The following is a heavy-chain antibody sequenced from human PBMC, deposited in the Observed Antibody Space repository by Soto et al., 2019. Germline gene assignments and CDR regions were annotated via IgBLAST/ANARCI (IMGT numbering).Heavy chain of an antibody. D-gene: IGHD4-17*01. Sequence: QVQLVESGGGVVQPGRSLRLSCAASGFTFSSYAMHWVRQAPGKGLEWVAVISYDGSNKYYADSVKGRFTISRDNSKNTLYLQMNSLRAEDTAVYYCEREHFGDYRGFDYWGQGTLVTVSS. V-gene: IGHV3-30-3*01. J-gene: IGHJ4*02. CDR3: EREHFGDYRGFDY. CDR2: ISYDGSNK. CDR1: GFTFSSYA.